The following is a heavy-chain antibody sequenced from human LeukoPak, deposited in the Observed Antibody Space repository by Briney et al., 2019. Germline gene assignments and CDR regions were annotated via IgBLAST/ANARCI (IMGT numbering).Heavy chain of an antibody. D-gene: IGHD3-22*01. CDR1: GFTFSGYL. CDR3: ATSDDSSGSD. Sequence: PGGSLRLSCAASGFTFSGYLMSWVRQAPGKGLEWVANINLDGSVRHYVDAARGRFTISRDNAKNSLYLQMNSLRAEDTALYYCATSDDSSGSDWGQGTLVTVSS. J-gene: IGHJ4*02. V-gene: IGHV3-7*01. CDR2: INLDGSVR.